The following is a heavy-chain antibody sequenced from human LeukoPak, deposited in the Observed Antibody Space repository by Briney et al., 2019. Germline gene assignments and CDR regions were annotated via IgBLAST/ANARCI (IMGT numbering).Heavy chain of an antibody. J-gene: IGHJ4*02. D-gene: IGHD2-15*01. CDR3: AKEAVRDMAYDY. Sequence: GGSLRLSCAAAGFTFSSYAMSWVREAPGKGLEWVSAISGSASSTYYADSVKGRFTISRDNSKNTLYLQMNSLRADDTAVYYCAKEAVRDMAYDYWGQGTLVIVSS. CDR1: GFTFSSYA. CDR2: ISGSASST. V-gene: IGHV3-23*01.